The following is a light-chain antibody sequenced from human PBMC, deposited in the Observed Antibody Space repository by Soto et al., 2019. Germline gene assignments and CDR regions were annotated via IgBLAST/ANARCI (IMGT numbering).Light chain of an antibody. Sequence: EIVMTQFPATLSVSPGERATLSCRASQSLRSNIAWYQQKPGQAPRLLIYDSFTRATGIPARFSGSGSGTEFTLTISSLQSEDFAVYYCQQYNNWPITFGQGTRLEIK. CDR2: DSF. V-gene: IGKV3-15*01. CDR1: QSLRSN. CDR3: QQYNNWPIT. J-gene: IGKJ5*01.